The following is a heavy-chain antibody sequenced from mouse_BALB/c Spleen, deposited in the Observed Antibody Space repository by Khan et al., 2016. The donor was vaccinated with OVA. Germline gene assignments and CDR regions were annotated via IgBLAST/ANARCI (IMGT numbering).Heavy chain of an antibody. D-gene: IGHD1-1*01. J-gene: IGHJ2*01. V-gene: IGHV1-15*01. CDR3: TRMYYGRSGLDY. CDR1: GYTFTDYE. Sequence: QVQLQQSGAELVRPGASVTLSCKASGYTFTDYEMHWVKQTPVHGLEWIGALDPETGGTAYNQKFKGKATLTADKSSSTAYMELRSLTSEESAVDYCTRMYYGRSGLDYWGQGTTLTVSS. CDR2: LDPETGGT.